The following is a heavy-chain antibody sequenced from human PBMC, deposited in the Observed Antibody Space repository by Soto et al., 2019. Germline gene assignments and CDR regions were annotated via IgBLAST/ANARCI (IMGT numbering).Heavy chain of an antibody. D-gene: IGHD2-2*01. J-gene: IGHJ2*01. V-gene: IGHV3-23*01. CDR3: ARKIPGSTSRPDYWYFDL. CDR1: GFTFINYA. CDR2: ISGGGDAT. Sequence: EVHLLESGGGLVQPGGSLRLSCAGSGFTFINYAMNWVRQAPGKGLEWVSTISGGGDATFCADSVRGRFTISRDNSKNTVTLQMNNLGVDDTAVYFCARKIPGSTSRPDYWYFDLWGRGTLVTVSS.